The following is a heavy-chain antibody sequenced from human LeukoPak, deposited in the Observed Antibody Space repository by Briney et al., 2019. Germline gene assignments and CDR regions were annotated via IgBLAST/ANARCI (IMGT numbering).Heavy chain of an antibody. Sequence: AAVKVSRKASGYTLTRYGISGVRQAPGQGLNRMGWISAYNGNTNYAQKLQGRVTMTTDTSTSTAYMELRSLRSDDTAVYYCARDYSYGHQDYWGQGTLVTVSS. CDR3: ARDYSYGHQDY. D-gene: IGHD5-18*01. CDR1: GYTLTRYG. CDR2: ISAYNGNT. V-gene: IGHV1-18*01. J-gene: IGHJ4*02.